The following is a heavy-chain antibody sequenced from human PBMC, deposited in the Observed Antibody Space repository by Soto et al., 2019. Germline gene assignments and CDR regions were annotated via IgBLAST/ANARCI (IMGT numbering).Heavy chain of an antibody. V-gene: IGHV3-23*01. CDR1: GFTFSSYA. CDR2: ISGSGGST. J-gene: IGHJ4*02. Sequence: PGGSLRLSCAASGFTFSSYAMSWVRQAPGKGLEWVSAISGSGGSTYYADSVKGRFTISRDNSKNTLYLQMNSLRAEDTAVYYCAKDVNVLRFLEWLLWDYWGQGTLVTVSS. CDR3: AKDVNVLRFLEWLLWDY. D-gene: IGHD3-3*01.